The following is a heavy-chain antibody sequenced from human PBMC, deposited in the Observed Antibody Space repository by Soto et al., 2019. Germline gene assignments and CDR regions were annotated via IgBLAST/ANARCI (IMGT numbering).Heavy chain of an antibody. V-gene: IGHV4-4*07. Sequence: PSETLSLTCSVSGDSISTSYWSWIRQPAEKRPEWIGRIHSDGNSHYNPSLRSRVSMSMDTSKKEIYLELTSVTAEDTAVYYCTTATGSMVTSIYYFDYWGQGSLVTVSS. CDR2: IHSDGNS. CDR3: TTATGSMVTSIYYFDY. CDR1: GDSISTSY. J-gene: IGHJ4*02. D-gene: IGHD2-15*01.